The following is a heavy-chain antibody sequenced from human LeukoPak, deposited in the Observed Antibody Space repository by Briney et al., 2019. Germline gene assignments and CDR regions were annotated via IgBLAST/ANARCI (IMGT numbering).Heavy chain of an antibody. Sequence: GGSLRLSCAASGFTFSSYAMHWVRQAPGQGLEWVAVISYDGSNKYYADSVKGRFTISRDNAKNSLYLQMNSLRGEDTAVYYCAREASGYSYGLDAFDIWGQGTTVTVSS. V-gene: IGHV3-30*04. D-gene: IGHD5-18*01. CDR2: ISYDGSNK. J-gene: IGHJ3*02. CDR3: AREASGYSYGLDAFDI. CDR1: GFTFSSYA.